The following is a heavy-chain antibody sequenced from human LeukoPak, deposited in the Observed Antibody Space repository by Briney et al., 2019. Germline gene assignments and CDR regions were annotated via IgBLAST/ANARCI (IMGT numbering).Heavy chain of an antibody. V-gene: IGHV3-48*01. D-gene: IGHD3-16*01. Sequence: GGSLRLSCAASAFTFSSYNMNWVRQAPGKGLEWLSYISSSGRPPLYADSVKGRFTISRDEAKNSPYMQMNSLRVEDTAVYYCARDWGWSFDYWGQGTLVIVSS. J-gene: IGHJ4*02. CDR3: ARDWGWSFDY. CDR1: AFTFSSYN. CDR2: ISSSGRPP.